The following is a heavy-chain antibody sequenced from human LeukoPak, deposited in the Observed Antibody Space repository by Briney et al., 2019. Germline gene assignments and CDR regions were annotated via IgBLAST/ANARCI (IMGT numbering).Heavy chain of an antibody. CDR1: GYTFTSYN. Sequence: ASVKVSCTASGYTFTSYNMHWVRQAPGQGLEWMGLTNPNSGDTSYAHTFRGRFTITSDKPNSSPYLQMSRLSSDDTAESYCDRDPIAAPGEIGCWGKGTLVSVSS. CDR2: TNPNSGDT. CDR3: DRDPIAAPGEIGC. V-gene: IGHV1-2*02. D-gene: IGHD6-13*01. J-gene: IGHJ4*02.